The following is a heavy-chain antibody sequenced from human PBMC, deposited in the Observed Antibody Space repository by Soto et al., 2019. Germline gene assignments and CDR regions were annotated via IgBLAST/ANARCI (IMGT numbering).Heavy chain of an antibody. D-gene: IGHD6-13*01. CDR3: ARLNRRSSSWYESNWFDP. V-gene: IGHV4-39*07. J-gene: IGHJ5*02. CDR2: SSYSGTT. Sequence: PSETLSLTCSVIRGTIRSGSYYWAWVRQSRERGLEWLGSSSYSGTTYYNPSLKSRVTISVDTSKNQFSLKLSSVTAADTAVYYCARLNRRSSSWYESNWFDPWGQGTLVTVSS. CDR1: RGTIRSGSYY.